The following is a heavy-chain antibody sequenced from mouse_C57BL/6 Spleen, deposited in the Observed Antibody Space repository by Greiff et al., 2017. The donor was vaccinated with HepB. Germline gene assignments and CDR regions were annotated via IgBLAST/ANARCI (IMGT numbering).Heavy chain of an antibody. CDR1: GFTFSNYW. Sequence: EVQVVESGGGLVQPGGSMKLSCVASGFTFSNYWMNWVRQSPEKGLEWVAQIRLKSDNYATHYAESVKGRFTISRDDSKSSVYLQMNNLRAEDTGIYYCTTISLLDYAMDYWGQGTSVTVSS. D-gene: IGHD2-3*01. V-gene: IGHV6-3*01. J-gene: IGHJ4*01. CDR3: TTISLLDYAMDY. CDR2: IRLKSDNYAT.